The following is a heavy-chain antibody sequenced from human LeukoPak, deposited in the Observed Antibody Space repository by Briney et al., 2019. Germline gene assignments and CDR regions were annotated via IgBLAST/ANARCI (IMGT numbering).Heavy chain of an antibody. Sequence: PSETLSLTCTVSGGSISSGGYYWSWIRQHPGKGLEWIGYIYYSGSTYYNPSLQSRVTISVDTSKNQFSLKLSSVTAADTAVYYCAAYCSSTSCYRYWGQGTLVTVSS. CDR1: GGSISSGGYY. V-gene: IGHV4-31*03. J-gene: IGHJ4*02. CDR2: IYYSGST. CDR3: AAYCSSTSCYRY. D-gene: IGHD2-2*02.